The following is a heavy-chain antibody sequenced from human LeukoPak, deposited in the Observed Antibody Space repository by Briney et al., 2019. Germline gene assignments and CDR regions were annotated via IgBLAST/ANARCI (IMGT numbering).Heavy chain of an antibody. Sequence: PGGSLRVSCAASGFTFSSYAMHWCRQAPGKGLEYVSAISSNGGSTYYANSVKGRFTISRDNSKNTLYLQMGSLRAEDMAVYYCARNTSGWYDFDHWGQGTLVTVSS. CDR3: ARNTSGWYDFDH. D-gene: IGHD6-19*01. CDR2: ISSNGGST. V-gene: IGHV3-64*01. J-gene: IGHJ4*02. CDR1: GFTFSSYA.